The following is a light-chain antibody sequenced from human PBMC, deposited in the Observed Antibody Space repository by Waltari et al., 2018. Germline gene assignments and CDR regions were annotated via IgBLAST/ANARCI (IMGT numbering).Light chain of an antibody. J-gene: IGKJ3*01. Sequence: EIVLTQSPATLSLSPGERATLSCRASQSVSTYLACYQQKPGQAPSLRIYDASNRTTGVPPRFSGSGSGTDFTLTISSLEPEDFAVYYCQQRSHWPTFGPGTKVDIK. V-gene: IGKV3-11*01. CDR2: DAS. CDR3: QQRSHWPT. CDR1: QSVSTY.